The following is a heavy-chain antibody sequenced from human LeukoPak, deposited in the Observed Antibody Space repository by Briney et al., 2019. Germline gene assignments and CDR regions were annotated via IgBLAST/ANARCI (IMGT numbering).Heavy chain of an antibody. Sequence: GGSLRLSCAASGFAFSSYEMNWVRQAPGKWLEWVSFISTSGKTIYYADSVKGRFTISRDNAKNSLYLQMNSLRAEDTAAYYCARDLFGAGDYWGRGTLVTVSS. CDR3: ARDLFGAGDY. D-gene: IGHD3-10*02. J-gene: IGHJ4*02. CDR1: GFAFSSYE. CDR2: ISTSGKTI. V-gene: IGHV3-48*03.